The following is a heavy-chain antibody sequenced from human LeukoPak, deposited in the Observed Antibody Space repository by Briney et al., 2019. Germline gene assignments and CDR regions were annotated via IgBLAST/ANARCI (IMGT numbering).Heavy chain of an antibody. CDR1: GGSIGSSSYY. D-gene: IGHD5-18*01. J-gene: IGHJ3*02. CDR3: ARQAGYSYGYGGAFDI. CDR2: IYYSGNT. V-gene: IGHV4-39*01. Sequence: SETLSLTCTVSGGSIGSSSYYWGWIRQPPGKGLEWIGIIYYSGNTYYNPSLKSRVTISVDTSKNQFSLRLSSVTAADTAVYYCARQAGYSYGYGGAFDIWGQGTMVTVSS.